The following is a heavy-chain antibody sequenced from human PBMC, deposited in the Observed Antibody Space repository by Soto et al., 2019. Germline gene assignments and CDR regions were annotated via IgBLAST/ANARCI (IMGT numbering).Heavy chain of an antibody. D-gene: IGHD1-26*01. CDR1: GNSVSCKDAA. J-gene: IGHJ4*02. CDR3: ARALAGSYDY. CDR2: TYYRSKWST. Sequence: SQALSLTSSISGNSVSCKDAAWNWIRQSPSRGLEWLGRTYYRSKWSTDYAVSLKGRITVKPYTSKNQFSLQLNSVTPEDTAVYYCARALAGSYDYWGQGTLVTVSS. V-gene: IGHV6-1*01.